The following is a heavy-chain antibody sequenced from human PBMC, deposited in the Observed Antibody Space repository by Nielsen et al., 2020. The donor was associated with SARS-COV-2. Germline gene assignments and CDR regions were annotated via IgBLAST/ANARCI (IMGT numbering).Heavy chain of an antibody. CDR1: GYTFTSYY. J-gene: IGHJ6*02. D-gene: IGHD6-13*01. CDR2: INPSGGST. V-gene: IGHV1-46*01. Sequence: ASVKVSCKASGYTFTSYYMHWVRQAPGQGLEWMGIINPSGGSTSYAQKFQGRVTMTRDTSTSTVYMELSSLGSEDTAVYYCAMSSSWYASYYYYGMDVWGQGTTVTVSS. CDR3: AMSSSWYASYYYYGMDV.